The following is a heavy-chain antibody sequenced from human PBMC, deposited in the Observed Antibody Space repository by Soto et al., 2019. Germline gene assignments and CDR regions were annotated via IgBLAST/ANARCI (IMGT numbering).Heavy chain of an antibody. V-gene: IGHV4-31*03. CDR2: IYYSGST. CDR3: ARDRRSTKASVTPLVYGMDV. Sequence: SETLSLTCTVSGGSISSGGYYWSWIRQHPGKGLEWIGYIYYSGSTYYNPSLKSRVTISVDTSKNQFSLKLSSVTAADTAVYYCARDRRSTKASVTPLVYGMDVWGQGTTVTVSS. D-gene: IGHD4-17*01. J-gene: IGHJ6*02. CDR1: GGSISSGGYY.